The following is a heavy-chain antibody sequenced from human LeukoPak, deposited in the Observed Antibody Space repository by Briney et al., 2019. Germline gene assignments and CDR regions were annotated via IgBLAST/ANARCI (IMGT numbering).Heavy chain of an antibody. D-gene: IGHD5-24*01. CDR2: IYSGGST. V-gene: IGHV3-53*01. CDR3: AKSESRTGYNSSY. J-gene: IGHJ4*02. CDR1: GFTVSSNY. Sequence: GGSLRLSCAASGFTVSSNYMSWVRQAPGKGLEWVSIIYSGGSTFYADSVKGRFTISRDNSKNTLYLQMNSLRAEDTAVYYCAKSESRTGYNSSYWGQGTLVTVSS.